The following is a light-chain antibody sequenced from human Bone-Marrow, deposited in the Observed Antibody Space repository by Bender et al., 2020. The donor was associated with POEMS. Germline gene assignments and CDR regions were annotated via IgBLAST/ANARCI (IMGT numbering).Light chain of an antibody. Sequence: QSALTQPRSVSGSPGQSVTISCTGTSSDVGGYNYVSWYQQHPGGVPKLMIYDVSQRHSGVPDRFSGSKFGNTASLTISGLQAEDEADYYCCSYAGSYSWVFGGGTEVTVL. CDR3: CSYAGSYSWV. CDR1: SSDVGGYNY. V-gene: IGLV2-11*01. CDR2: DVS. J-gene: IGLJ3*02.